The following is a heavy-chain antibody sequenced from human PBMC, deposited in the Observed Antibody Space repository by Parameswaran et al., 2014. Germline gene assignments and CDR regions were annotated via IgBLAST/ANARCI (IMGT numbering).Heavy chain of an antibody. J-gene: IGHJ6*03. CDR3: AREDYYYYYMDV. CDR1: GGSISSYY. V-gene: IGHV4-59*01. CDR2: IYYSGST. Sequence: SETLSLTCTVSGGSISSYYWSWIRQPPGKGLEWIGYIYYSGSTNYNPSLKSRVTISVDTSKNQFSLKLSSVTAADTAVYYCAREDYYYYYMDVWGKGTTVTVSS.